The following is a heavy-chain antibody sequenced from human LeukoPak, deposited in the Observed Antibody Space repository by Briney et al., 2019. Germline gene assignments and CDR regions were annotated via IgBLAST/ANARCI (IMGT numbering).Heavy chain of an antibody. CDR1: GYTLTELS. D-gene: IGHD3-9*01. CDR3: ATHDILTGYSRGPGGWLDY. CDR2: FDPEDGET. J-gene: IGHJ4*02. Sequence: ASVKVSCKVSGYTLTELSMHWVRQAPGKGLEWMGGFDPEDGETIYAQKFQGRVTMTEDTSTDTAYMELSSLRSEDTAVYYCATHDILTGYSRGPGGWLDYWGQGTLVTVSS. V-gene: IGHV1-24*01.